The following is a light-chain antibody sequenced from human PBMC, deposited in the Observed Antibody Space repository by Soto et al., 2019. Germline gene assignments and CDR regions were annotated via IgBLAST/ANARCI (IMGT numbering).Light chain of an antibody. CDR1: QGINSY. CDR2: AAS. Sequence: DIQLTQSPSFLSASAGDRVTITCRASQGINSYLAWYQQKPGKAPKLLIYAASTLQSGVPSRFSGSGSGTEFTLTISSLQPEDFATYYCQQLKSNLITFGQGTRLEIK. V-gene: IGKV1-9*01. J-gene: IGKJ5*01. CDR3: QQLKSNLIT.